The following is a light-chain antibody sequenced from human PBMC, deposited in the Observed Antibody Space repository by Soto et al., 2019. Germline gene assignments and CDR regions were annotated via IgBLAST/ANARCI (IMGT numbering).Light chain of an antibody. CDR3: QSYDSSLRGSEV. CDR1: SSNIGAGHD. V-gene: IGLV1-40*01. CDR2: GNG. J-gene: IGLJ1*01. Sequence: QSVLTQPPSVSGAPGQRVTISCTGSSSNIGAGHDVHWYQHLPGTTPKLLIYGNGNRPSGVPDRFSGSKSGTSASLAITGLQAEDEADYYCQSYDSSLRGSEVFGTGTKLTVL.